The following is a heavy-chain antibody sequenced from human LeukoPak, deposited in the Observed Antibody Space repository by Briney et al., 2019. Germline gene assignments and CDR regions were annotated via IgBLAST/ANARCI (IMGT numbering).Heavy chain of an antibody. D-gene: IGHD1-26*01. CDR2: TYYRSKWCF. V-gene: IGHV6-1*01. CDR1: GDSVSSNSAA. Sequence: SQTLSLTCAISGDSVSSNSAAWNWIRQSPSTGLEWLGRTYYRSKWCFEYAVSVKSRITVNPDTSKNQFSLQLNSVTPEDTAVYYCVRGLKGAHDYWGQGTLVTVSS. J-gene: IGHJ4*02. CDR3: VRGLKGAHDY.